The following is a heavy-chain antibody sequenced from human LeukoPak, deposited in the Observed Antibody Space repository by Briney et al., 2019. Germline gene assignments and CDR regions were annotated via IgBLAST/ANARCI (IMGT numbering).Heavy chain of an antibody. J-gene: IGHJ4*02. CDR3: ARTRGSDFWSGFFDH. CDR1: VFSPNIRGLG. Sequence: SGPSLLKPAQTLTLTCTFSVFSPNIRGLGVGWVRQPPGKALEWLATVYWDGSRVLSPFLKTRLTITRDTSRNQVVLTMANMDPVDTGTYYCARTRGSDFWSGFFDHWGQGTLVTVSS. CDR2: VYWDGSR. D-gene: IGHD3-3*01. V-gene: IGHV2-5*02.